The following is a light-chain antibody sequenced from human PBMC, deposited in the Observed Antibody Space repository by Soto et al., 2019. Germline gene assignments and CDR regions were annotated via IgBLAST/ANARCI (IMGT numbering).Light chain of an antibody. V-gene: IGKV3-11*01. CDR1: QSVSSY. Sequence: EIVLTQSPATLSLSPGERATLPCRASQSVSSYLAWYQQKPGQAPRLLIYGASKRATGIPARFSGSGSGTDFTLTISSLEPEDFAVYYCQQRSNWPSFGQGTRLEIK. CDR3: QQRSNWPS. J-gene: IGKJ5*01. CDR2: GAS.